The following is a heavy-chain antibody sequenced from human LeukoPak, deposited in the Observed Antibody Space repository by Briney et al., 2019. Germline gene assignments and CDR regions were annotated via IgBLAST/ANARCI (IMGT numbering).Heavy chain of an antibody. J-gene: IGHJ4*02. V-gene: IGHV3-74*01. CDR2: IESDGSST. D-gene: IGHD5-18*01. CDR1: GFTLSSFW. CDR3: ARSRDKNTYGYAY. Sequence: PGGSLRLSCAVSGFTLSSFWMHWVRQPAGKGPLWVSRIESDGSSTSYAESVKGRFTISRDNAKNSLYLQMNNLRAEDTAVYYCARSRDKNTYGYAYWGQGTLVTVSS.